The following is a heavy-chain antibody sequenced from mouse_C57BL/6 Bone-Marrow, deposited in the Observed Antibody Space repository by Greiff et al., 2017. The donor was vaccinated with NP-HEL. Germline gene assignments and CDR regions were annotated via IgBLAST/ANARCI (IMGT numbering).Heavy chain of an antibody. V-gene: IGHV1-69*01. CDR3: ARKGFLDY. CDR2: IDPSDSYT. Sequence: QVQLKQPGAELVMPGASVKLSCKASGYTFTSYWMHWVKQRPGQGLEWIGEIDPSDSYTNYNQKFKGKSTLTVDKSSSTAYMQLSSLTSEDSAVYNCARKGFLDYWGQGTTLTVSS. J-gene: IGHJ2*01. CDR1: GYTFTSYW.